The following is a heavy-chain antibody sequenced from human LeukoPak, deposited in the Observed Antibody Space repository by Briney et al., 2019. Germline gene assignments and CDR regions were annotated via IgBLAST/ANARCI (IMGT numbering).Heavy chain of an antibody. CDR2: IWYDGSNK. CDR1: GFTFSSYC. D-gene: IGHD1-26*01. J-gene: IGHJ4*02. Sequence: GASLRLSCAASGFTFSSYCMHWVRQAPGKGLEWVAFIWYDGSNKYYADSVKGRFTISRANSKQPLYLQMNRLRAEDTAVYSCARDPSGSYLFDYWGQGTLVTVSS. CDR3: ARDPSGSYLFDY. V-gene: IGHV3-30*02.